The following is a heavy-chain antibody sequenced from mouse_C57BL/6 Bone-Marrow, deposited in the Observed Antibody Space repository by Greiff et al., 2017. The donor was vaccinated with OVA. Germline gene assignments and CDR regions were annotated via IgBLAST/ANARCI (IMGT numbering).Heavy chain of an antibody. V-gene: IGHV1-59*01. CDR3: ARSGTTVVATLDY. CDR2: IDPSDSYT. D-gene: IGHD1-1*01. CDR1: GYTFTSYW. Sequence: QVQLQQPGAELVRPGTSVKLSCKASGYTFTSYWMHWVKQRPGQGLEWIGVIDPSDSYTNYNQKFKGKATLTVDTSSSTAYMQLSSLTSEDSAVYYCARSGTTVVATLDYWGQGTTLTVAS. J-gene: IGHJ2*01.